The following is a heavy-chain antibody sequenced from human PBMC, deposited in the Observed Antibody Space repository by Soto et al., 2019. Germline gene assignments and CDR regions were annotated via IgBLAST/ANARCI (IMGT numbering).Heavy chain of an antibody. CDR1: GGSISSSNW. Sequence: QVQLQESGPGLVKPSGTLSLTCTVSGGSISSSNWWSWVRQPPGKGLEWIGEIYHSGSTNYNPSLNSRVTISVDKSKNQFSRKLNSVTAADTAVYYCARGWGIAAAGSDYWGQGTLVTVSS. CDR2: IYHSGST. V-gene: IGHV4-4*02. J-gene: IGHJ4*02. D-gene: IGHD6-13*01. CDR3: ARGWGIAAAGSDY.